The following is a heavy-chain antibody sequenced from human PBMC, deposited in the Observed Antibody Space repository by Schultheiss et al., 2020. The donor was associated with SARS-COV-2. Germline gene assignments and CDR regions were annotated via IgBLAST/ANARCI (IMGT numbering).Heavy chain of an antibody. CDR1: GFNLRNYW. CDR2: IKQDGSEK. J-gene: IGHJ4*02. CDR3: TTANVIPLSDY. V-gene: IGHV3-7*03. Sequence: GGSLRLSCAASGFNLRNYWMDWVRQAPGKGLQWVANIKQDGSEKYYVDSVKGRFTISRDNAKNSLYLQMNSLTTEDTAVYYCTTANVIPLSDYWGQGVLVTVSS. D-gene: IGHD2-21*01.